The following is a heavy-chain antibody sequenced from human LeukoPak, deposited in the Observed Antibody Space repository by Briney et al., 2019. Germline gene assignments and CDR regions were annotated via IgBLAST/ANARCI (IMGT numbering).Heavy chain of an antibody. D-gene: IGHD3-10*01. V-gene: IGHV1-8*01. CDR2: MNPNSGNT. J-gene: IGHJ4*02. CDR1: GYTFTSYD. Sequence: ASVKVSCKASGYTFTSYDINWVRQATGQGLEWMGWMNPNSGNTGYAQKFQGRVTMTRNTSISTAYMELSSLRSEDTAVYYCARVRGDYFDYYGSRSYDYWGQGTLVTVSS. CDR3: ARVRGDYFDYYGSRSYDY.